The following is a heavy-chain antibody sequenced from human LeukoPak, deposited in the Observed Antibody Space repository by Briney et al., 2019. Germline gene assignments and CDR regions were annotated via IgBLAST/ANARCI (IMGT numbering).Heavy chain of an antibody. CDR3: LRLVGATKTLDI. D-gene: IGHD1-26*01. V-gene: IGHV3-9*01. CDR1: GFTFDNYA. Sequence: PGRSLRLSCAASGFTFDNYAMHWVRQAPGKGLEWVSGISWNSGSIGYADSVKGRFTISRDNAKNSLYLQMNSLRAEDTALYYCLRLVGATKTLDIWGQGTMVTVSS. J-gene: IGHJ3*02. CDR2: ISWNSGSI.